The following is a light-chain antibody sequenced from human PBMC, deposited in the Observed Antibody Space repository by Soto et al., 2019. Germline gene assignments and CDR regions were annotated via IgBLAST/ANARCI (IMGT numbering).Light chain of an antibody. J-gene: IGKJ3*01. Sequence: EIVLTQSPGTLSLSPGERATLACRASQSVRSSYLAWYQQKPGQAPRLLIYGASTRATDIPDRFSGSGSGTDFTLTISRLEPEDFAVYYWQQYGSSPRFTFGPGTKVDIK. CDR2: GAS. CDR1: QSVRSSY. CDR3: QQYGSSPRFT. V-gene: IGKV3-20*01.